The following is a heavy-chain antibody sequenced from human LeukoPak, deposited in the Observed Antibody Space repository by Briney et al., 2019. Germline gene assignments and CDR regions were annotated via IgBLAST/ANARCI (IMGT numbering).Heavy chain of an antibody. CDR3: ARLTNAGAFDV. CDR2: IYPGDSDT. V-gene: IGHV5-51*01. CDR1: GYTFTTYW. Sequence: GESLKISCKGSGYTFTTYWIGWVRQVPGRGLEWMGIIYPGDSDTRYSPSFQGQVTISADKSISTADLQWSSLKASDSAMYYCARLTNAGAFDVWGQGTLVTVSS. D-gene: IGHD2-8*01. J-gene: IGHJ3*01.